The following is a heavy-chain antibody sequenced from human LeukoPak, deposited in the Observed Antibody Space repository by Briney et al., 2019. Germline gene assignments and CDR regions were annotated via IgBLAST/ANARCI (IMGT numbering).Heavy chain of an antibody. Sequence: SETLSLTCTVSGGSISSGGYYWSWIRQHPGKGLEWIGYIYYSGSTYYNPSLKSRVTISVDTSKNQFSLKLSSVTAADTAVYYCARGFTILRRFDPWGQGTLVTVSS. D-gene: IGHD3-9*01. CDR3: ARGFTILRRFDP. CDR2: IYYSGST. CDR1: GGSISSGGYY. V-gene: IGHV4-31*03. J-gene: IGHJ5*02.